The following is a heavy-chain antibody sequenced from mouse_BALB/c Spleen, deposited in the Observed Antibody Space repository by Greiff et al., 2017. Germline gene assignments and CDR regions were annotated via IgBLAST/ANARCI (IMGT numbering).Heavy chain of an antibody. CDR1: GFTFSDYY. Sequence: DVKLVESGGGLVKPGGSLKLSCAASGFTFSDYYMYWVRQTPEKRLEWVATISDGGSYTYYPDSVKGRFTISRDNAKNNLYLQMSSLKSEDTAMYYCARDQYYGNYGAMDYWGQGTSVTVSS. CDR2: ISDGGSYT. V-gene: IGHV5-4*02. CDR3: ARDQYYGNYGAMDY. J-gene: IGHJ4*01. D-gene: IGHD2-1*01.